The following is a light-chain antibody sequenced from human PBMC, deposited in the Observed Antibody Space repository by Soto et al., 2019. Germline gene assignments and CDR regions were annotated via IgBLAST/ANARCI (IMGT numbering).Light chain of an antibody. CDR3: QQNHNSPLT. J-gene: IGKJ2*01. CDR2: GAS. Sequence: EIVMTQSPATLSLSPGERAALSCRASQSINSELAWYQQKPGQPPRLLIYGASTRATGVPARFTGRESGSDITLTISGLQSEDFAVYYCQQNHNSPLTFGQGTRLEIK. CDR1: QSINSE. V-gene: IGKV3-15*01.